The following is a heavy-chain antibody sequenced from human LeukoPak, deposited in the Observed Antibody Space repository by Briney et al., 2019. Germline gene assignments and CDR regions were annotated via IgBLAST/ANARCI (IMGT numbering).Heavy chain of an antibody. V-gene: IGHV3-30-3*01. CDR1: GFTFSSYA. CDR2: ISYDGSNK. CDR3: AREPLRPFPMYYFDY. J-gene: IGHJ4*02. Sequence: PGRSLRLSCAASGFTFSSYAMHWVRQAPGKELEWVAVISYDGSNKYYADSVKGRFTISRDNSKNTLYLQMNSLRAEDTAVYYCAREPLRPFPMYYFDYWGQGTLVTVSS. D-gene: IGHD3-3*01.